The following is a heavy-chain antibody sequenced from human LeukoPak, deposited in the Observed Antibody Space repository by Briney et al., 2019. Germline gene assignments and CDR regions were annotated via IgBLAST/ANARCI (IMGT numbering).Heavy chain of an antibody. CDR3: ARGQRLWFGELSPRFDY. CDR1: GGSFSGYY. V-gene: IGHV4-34*01. Sequence: PSETLSLTCAVYGGSFSGYYWGWIRQPPGKGLEWLGEINHSGSTNYNPSLKSRVTISVDTSKNQFPLKLSSVTAADTAVYYCARGQRLWFGELSPRFDYWGQGTLVTVSS. CDR2: INHSGST. J-gene: IGHJ4*02. D-gene: IGHD3-10*01.